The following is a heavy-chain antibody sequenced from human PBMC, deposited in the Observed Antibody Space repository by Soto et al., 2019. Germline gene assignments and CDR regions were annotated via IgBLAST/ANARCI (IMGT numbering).Heavy chain of an antibody. D-gene: IGHD3-16*02. V-gene: IGHV4-34*01. J-gene: IGHJ4*02. CDR2: SSHSGST. Sequence: PSETLSLTCAVYGGSFSGYYWSWIRQPPGKGLEWIGESSHSGSTKYNPSLKSRATISVDTSKNQFSLKLSSVTAADTAVYYCARAYDYVWGTYRLDYWGQGTLVTVSS. CDR3: ARAYDYVWGTYRLDY. CDR1: GGSFSGYY.